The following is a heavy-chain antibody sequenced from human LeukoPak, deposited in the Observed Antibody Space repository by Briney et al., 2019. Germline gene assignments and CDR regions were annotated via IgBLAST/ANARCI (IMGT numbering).Heavy chain of an antibody. J-gene: IGHJ4*02. V-gene: IGHV3-23*01. CDR1: GFTFSSYA. Sequence: TGGSLRLSCAGSGFTFSSYAMSWVRQAPGKGLEWVSAVSGSGDSTYYADSVKGRFTISRDYSKNTLFLQMNSLRDEDTALYYCAKSDCSSIYCYVLDYWGQGTLVTVSS. D-gene: IGHD2-2*01. CDR2: VSGSGDST. CDR3: AKSDCSSIYCYVLDY.